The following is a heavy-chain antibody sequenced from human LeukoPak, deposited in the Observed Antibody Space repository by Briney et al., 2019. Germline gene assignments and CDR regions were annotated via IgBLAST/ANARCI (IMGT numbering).Heavy chain of an antibody. Sequence: PGGSLRLSCAASGFTFSSYDMHWVRQATGKGLEWVSAIGTAGDTYYPGSVEGRFTISRENAKNSLYLQMNSLRAEDTAVYYCAKAWRKNQMLSNVDYWGQGTLVIVSS. J-gene: IGHJ4*02. CDR1: GFTFSSYD. CDR3: AKAWRKNQMLSNVDY. CDR2: IGTAGDT. D-gene: IGHD2-2*01. V-gene: IGHV3-13*01.